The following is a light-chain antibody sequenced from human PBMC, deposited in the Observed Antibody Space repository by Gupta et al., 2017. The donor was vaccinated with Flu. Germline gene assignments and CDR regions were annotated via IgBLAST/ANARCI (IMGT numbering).Light chain of an antibody. CDR3: NSRDSSGNHWV. Sequence: SSELTQAPAVSVALGQTVSLTCQGDSLRSDYASWYQQKPGQAPVLVIYGKNNRPSGIPDRFSGSSSGNTASLTITGAQAEDEADYYCNSRDSSGNHWVFGGGTKLTVL. CDR2: GKN. V-gene: IGLV3-19*01. CDR1: SLRSDY. J-gene: IGLJ3*02.